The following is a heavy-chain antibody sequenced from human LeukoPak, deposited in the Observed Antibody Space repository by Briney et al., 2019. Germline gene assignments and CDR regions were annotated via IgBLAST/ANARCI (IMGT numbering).Heavy chain of an antibody. CDR2: INPKRGDT. V-gene: IGHV1-2*02. Sequence: ASVKVSCKASGYTFIGYYMHWVRLAPGQGLEWMGWINPKRGDTKYAQKFQGRVTMTMDTAISTAYMEVSGLRSDDTAVYYCAKDRGGRYFDFLSGYMDVWGQGTTVTISS. CDR1: GYTFIGYY. J-gene: IGHJ6*03. CDR3: AKDRGGRYFDFLSGYMDV. D-gene: IGHD3-9*01.